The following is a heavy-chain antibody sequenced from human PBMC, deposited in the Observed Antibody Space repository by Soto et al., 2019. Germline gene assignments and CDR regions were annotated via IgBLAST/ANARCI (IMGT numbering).Heavy chain of an antibody. CDR1: GGSISDNW. CDR2: IYHSGTT. J-gene: IGHJ4*02. Sequence: QVQLQESGPGLVKPSGTLFLTCAVSGGSISDNWWSWVRQPPGKGLEWIGEIYHSGTTYYTPSLRCRVFILVDKSARQIALTLSSVTAADTAVYYCARHVAVPRTRGFDYWGPGTLVAVSS. D-gene: IGHD2-21*01. V-gene: IGHV4-4*02. CDR3: ARHVAVPRTRGFDY.